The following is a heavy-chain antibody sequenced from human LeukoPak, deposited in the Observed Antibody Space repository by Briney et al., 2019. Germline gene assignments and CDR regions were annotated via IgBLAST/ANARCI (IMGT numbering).Heavy chain of an antibody. CDR3: ARSYYYGSGSYYGAFDI. D-gene: IGHD3-10*01. V-gene: IGHV3-48*03. CDR2: ISGSGSTI. Sequence: GGSLRLSCAASGFTFSNYEMKWVRQAPGKGLEWVSYISGSGSTIYYADSVRGRFTISRDNAKNSLYLQMNNLRAEDTAVYYCARSYYYGSGSYYGAFDIWGQGTMVTVSS. J-gene: IGHJ3*02. CDR1: GFTFSNYE.